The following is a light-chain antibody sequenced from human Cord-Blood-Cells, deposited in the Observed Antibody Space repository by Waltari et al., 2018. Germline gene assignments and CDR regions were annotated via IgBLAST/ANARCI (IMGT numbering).Light chain of an antibody. CDR1: QSISSY. J-gene: IGKJ1*01. CDR2: AAS. CDR3: QQSFSTRPT. Sequence: DIQLTQSPSSLSASVGDRVTITCRASQSISSYLNWYQQKPGKAPTLLIYAASGLQSGDTSRGSGSRSGRDFTLTIISLQPHDFGSYYRQQSFSTRPTFGQGTKVEIK. V-gene: IGKV1-39*01.